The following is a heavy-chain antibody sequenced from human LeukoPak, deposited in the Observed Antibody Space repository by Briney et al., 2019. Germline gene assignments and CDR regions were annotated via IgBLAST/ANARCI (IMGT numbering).Heavy chain of an antibody. V-gene: IGHV7-4-1*02. CDR3: ARDGDYYDSSGYYTVQGRY. Sequence: GASVKVSCKASGYTFTSYDINWVRQAPGQGLEWMGWINTNTGNPTYAQGFTGRFVFSLDTSVSTAYLQISSLKAEDTAVYYCARDGDYYDSSGYYTVQGRYWGQGTLVTVSS. CDR1: GYTFTSYD. CDR2: INTNTGNP. J-gene: IGHJ4*02. D-gene: IGHD3-22*01.